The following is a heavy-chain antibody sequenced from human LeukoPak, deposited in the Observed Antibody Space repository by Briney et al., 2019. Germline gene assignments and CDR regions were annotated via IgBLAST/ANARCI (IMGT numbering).Heavy chain of an antibody. J-gene: IGHJ4*02. CDR2: INHSGSA. V-gene: IGHV4-34*01. D-gene: IGHD6-19*01. Sequence: SETLSLTCAVCGGSFSGYYWSWLRPPPGKGREGMGEINHSGSANYKPCIKSRVTISVDTSKNQSCLKLSSVTAADTAVYYCARRIAVARVPLFPRRLSYFDYWGQGTLVTVSS. CDR1: GGSFSGYY. CDR3: ARRIAVARVPLFPRRLSYFDY.